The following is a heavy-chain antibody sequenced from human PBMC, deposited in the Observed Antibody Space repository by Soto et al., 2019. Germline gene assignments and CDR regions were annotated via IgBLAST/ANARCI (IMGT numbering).Heavy chain of an antibody. CDR2: MNPNSGNT. J-gene: IGHJ5*02. Sequence: QVQLVQSGAEVKKPGASVKVSCKASGYTFTSYDINWVRQATGQGLEWMGWMNPNSGNTGYAQKFQGTVTMIRNTSISTAYMELSSLRSEDTAVNYCARERSAAGTGWLDPWGQGTLVTVS. V-gene: IGHV1-8*01. CDR1: GYTFTSYD. CDR3: ARERSAAGTGWLDP. D-gene: IGHD6-13*01.